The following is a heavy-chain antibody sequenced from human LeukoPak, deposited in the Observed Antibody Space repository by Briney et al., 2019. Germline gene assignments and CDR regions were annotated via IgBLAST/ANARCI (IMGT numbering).Heavy chain of an antibody. CDR2: ISYSGST. CDR1: GGSISSSSYY. Sequence: SETLSLTCTVSGGSISSSSYYWGWIRQPPGKGLEWIGSISYSGSTYYNPSLKSRVTISVDTSKNQFSLKLSSVTAADTAVYYCAHVVPAAITTWGQGTMVTVSS. V-gene: IGHV4-39*01. J-gene: IGHJ3*01. D-gene: IGHD2-2*02. CDR3: AHVVPAAITT.